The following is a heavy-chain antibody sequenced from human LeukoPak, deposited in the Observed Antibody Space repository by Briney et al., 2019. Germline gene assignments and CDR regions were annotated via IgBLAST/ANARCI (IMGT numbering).Heavy chain of an antibody. J-gene: IGHJ4*02. D-gene: IGHD3-22*01. CDR3: ARDRSGGFGYDSSVPDPFDY. Sequence: GASVKVSCKASGYTFTSYGISWVRQAPGQGLEWMGWISAYNGNTNYAQELQGRVTMTRDTSISTAYMELSRLRSDDTAVYYCARDRSGGFGYDSSVPDPFDYWGQGTLVTVSS. CDR1: GYTFTSYG. CDR2: ISAYNGNT. V-gene: IGHV1-18*01.